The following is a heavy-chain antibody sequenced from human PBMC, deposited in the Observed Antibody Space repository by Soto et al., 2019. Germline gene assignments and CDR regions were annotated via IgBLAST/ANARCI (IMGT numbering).Heavy chain of an antibody. CDR2: IYHSGST. D-gene: IGHD6-19*01. CDR1: GGSISSSNW. CDR3: ARVLSEQWPGGYYYYYGMDV. V-gene: IGHV4-4*02. J-gene: IGHJ6*02. Sequence: PSETLSLTCAVSGGSISSSNWWSWVRQPPGKGLEWIGEIYHSGSTNYNPSLKSRVTISVDKSKNQFSLKLSSVTAADTAVYYCARVLSEQWPGGYYYYYGMDVWGQGTTVTVSS.